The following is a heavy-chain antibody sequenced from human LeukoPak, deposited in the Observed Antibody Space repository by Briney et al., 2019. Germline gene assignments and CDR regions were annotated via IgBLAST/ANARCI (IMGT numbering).Heavy chain of an antibody. CDR2: VRGGGGSK. J-gene: IGHJ4*02. D-gene: IGHD3-22*01. V-gene: IGHV3-23*01. CDR3: AKEGGNDSVSSGYPLGY. Sequence: GGSLRLSCAASGFTFSSYAMSWVRQAPGKGLEWASAVRGGGGSKYYADSVEGRFTISRDNSKNTLYLQMNSLRAEDTAVYYCAKEGGNDSVSSGYPLGYWGKGTLVTVSS. CDR1: GFTFSSYA.